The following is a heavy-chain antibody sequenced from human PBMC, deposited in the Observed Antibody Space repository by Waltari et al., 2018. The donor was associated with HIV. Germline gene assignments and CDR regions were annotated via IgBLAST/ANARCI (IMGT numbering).Heavy chain of an antibody. CDR1: GFRFSDYN. CDR2: IGSLQNFI. D-gene: IGHD6-19*01. Sequence: EVRLLESGGGLVRPGGSLRLSGAASGFRFSDYNMNWVRQGPGKGLGWVASIGSLQNFIHYADSVKGRFTVSRDNAKNSLYLQMNSLTAEDTAVYYCARGPSSGWSWFDPWGQGTLVTVSS. CDR3: ARGPSSGWSWFDP. V-gene: IGHV3-21*01. J-gene: IGHJ5*02.